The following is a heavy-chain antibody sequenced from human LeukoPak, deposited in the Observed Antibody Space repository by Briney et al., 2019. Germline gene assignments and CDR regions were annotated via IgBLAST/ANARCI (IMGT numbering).Heavy chain of an antibody. CDR3: ASAIVGAHDAFDI. CDR1: GFTFSSYA. D-gene: IGHD1-26*01. Sequence: PGRSLRLSCAASGFTFSSYAMHWVRQAPGKGLEWVAVISYDGSNKYYADSVKGRFTISRDNSKNTLYLQMNSLRAEDTAVYYCASAIVGAHDAFDIWGQGTMVTVSS. V-gene: IGHV3-30-3*01. J-gene: IGHJ3*02. CDR2: ISYDGSNK.